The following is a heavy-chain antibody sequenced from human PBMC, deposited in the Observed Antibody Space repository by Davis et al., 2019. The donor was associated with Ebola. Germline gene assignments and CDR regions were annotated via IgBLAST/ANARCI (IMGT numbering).Heavy chain of an antibody. J-gene: IGHJ6*02. CDR3: ARGRAVVVPAAIYYYYGMDV. CDR2: INHSGST. CDR1: GFTFSGSA. D-gene: IGHD2-2*02. V-gene: IGHV4-34*01. Sequence: MPGGSLRLSCAASGFTFSGSAMHWVRQPPGKGLEWIGEINHSGSTNYNPSLKSRVTISVDTSKNQFSLKLSSVTAADTAVYYCARGRAVVVPAAIYYYYGMDVWGQGTTVTVSS.